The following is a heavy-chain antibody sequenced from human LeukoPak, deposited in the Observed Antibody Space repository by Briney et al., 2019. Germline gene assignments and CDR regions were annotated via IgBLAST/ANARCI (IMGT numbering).Heavy chain of an antibody. Sequence: PGGSLRLSCAVSGFTLSSDWMSWVRQAPGKGLEWVANIEKDGSEKYYVESVKGRFTISRDNAKNSLYLQMNSLRAEDTAVYYCARGRYSSRSGGYYFDFWGQGTLVTVSS. CDR2: IEKDGSEK. D-gene: IGHD6-13*01. V-gene: IGHV3-7*01. CDR1: GFTLSSDW. J-gene: IGHJ4*02. CDR3: ARGRYSSRSGGYYFDF.